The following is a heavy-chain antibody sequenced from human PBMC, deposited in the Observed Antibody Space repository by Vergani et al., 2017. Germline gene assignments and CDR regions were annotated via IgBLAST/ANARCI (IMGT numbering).Heavy chain of an antibody. CDR1: GGSISSSSYY. D-gene: IGHD5-24*01. CDR3: ARLKMGLVRYFDQ. J-gene: IGHJ4*02. Sequence: QLQLQESGPGLVKPSETLSLTCTVSGGSISSSSYYWGWIRQPPGKGLEWIGSMYYSGSTYYNPSLKSRVNISVDTSQKQFSLKLSFVTAADTAVYYCARLKMGLVRYFDQWGQGTLVTVSS. V-gene: IGHV4-39*01. CDR2: MYYSGST.